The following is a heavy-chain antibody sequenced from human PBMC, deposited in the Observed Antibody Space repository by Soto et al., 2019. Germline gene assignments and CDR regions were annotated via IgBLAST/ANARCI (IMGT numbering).Heavy chain of an antibody. D-gene: IGHD3-10*01. CDR1: GGSISSGGYY. J-gene: IGHJ5*02. V-gene: IGHV4-31*03. Sequence: QVQLQESGPGLVKPSQTLSLTCTVSGGSISSGGYYWSWIRQHPGKGLEWIGYIYYSGSTYYNPSLKSRVTISVDTSKNQFSLKLSSVTAADTAVYYCARVHDPHGSGSYYTVIWFDPWGQGTLVTVSS. CDR3: ARVHDPHGSGSYYTVIWFDP. CDR2: IYYSGST.